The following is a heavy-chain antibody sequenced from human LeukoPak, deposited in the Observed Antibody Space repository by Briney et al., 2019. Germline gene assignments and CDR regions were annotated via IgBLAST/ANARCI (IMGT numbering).Heavy chain of an antibody. CDR1: GFTFSSYS. Sequence: GESLRLSCAASGFTFSSYSMNWVRQAPGKGLEWVSSISSSSSYIYYADSVKGRFTISRDNAKNSLYLQMNSLRAEDTAVYYCARVPDKIDYYGSGSYYFHWGQGTLVTVSS. CDR3: ARVPDKIDYYGSGSYYFH. D-gene: IGHD3-10*01. CDR2: ISSSSSYI. J-gene: IGHJ4*02. V-gene: IGHV3-21*01.